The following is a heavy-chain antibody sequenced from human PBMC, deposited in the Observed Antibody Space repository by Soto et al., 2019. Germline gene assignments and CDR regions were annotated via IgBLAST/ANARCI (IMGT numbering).Heavy chain of an antibody. CDR1: GFTFRTYA. D-gene: IGHD3-16*02. Sequence: PGGSLRLSCTASGFTFRTYAMTWFRQAPGKGLEWVSAISGSAGTFYATSVKGRFTISRDNSRSTVYLQMHSLRAEDSATYYCAKEKDYDFNWGSDRFTSHYWGRGTLVTVSS. CDR2: ISGSAGT. V-gene: IGHV3-23*01. CDR3: AKEKDYDFNWGSDRFTSHY. J-gene: IGHJ4*02.